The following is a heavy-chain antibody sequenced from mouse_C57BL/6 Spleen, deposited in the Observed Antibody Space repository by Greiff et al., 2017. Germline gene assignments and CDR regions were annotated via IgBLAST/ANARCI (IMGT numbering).Heavy chain of an antibody. D-gene: IGHD4-1*02. J-gene: IGHJ2*01. CDR2: INPSTGGT. V-gene: IGHV1-42*01. CDR3: VQLRRVLYFDY. Sequence: VQLKQSGPELVKPGASVKISCKASGYSFTGYYMNWVKQSPEKSLEWIGEINPSTGGTTYNQKFKAKATLTVDKSSSTAYMQLKSLTSEDSAVYYCVQLRRVLYFDYWGQGTTLTVSS. CDR1: GYSFTGYY.